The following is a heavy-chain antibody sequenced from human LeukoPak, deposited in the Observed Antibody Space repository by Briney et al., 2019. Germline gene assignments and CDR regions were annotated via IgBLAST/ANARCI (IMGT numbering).Heavy chain of an antibody. CDR2: ISTYNGKT. CDR1: DDTFSTYG. CDR3: ARSPATRILGDFYYYYRYMDV. Sequence: GASVTVSCKASDDTFSTYGFTWVRQAPGEGLEWMGWISTYNGKTNYPQRFQGRVTMTTDTSTSTGYMELRRLRSDDAAVYYCARSPATRILGDFYYYYRYMDVWGKGTAVSVSS. D-gene: IGHD3-16*01. V-gene: IGHV1-18*01. J-gene: IGHJ6*03.